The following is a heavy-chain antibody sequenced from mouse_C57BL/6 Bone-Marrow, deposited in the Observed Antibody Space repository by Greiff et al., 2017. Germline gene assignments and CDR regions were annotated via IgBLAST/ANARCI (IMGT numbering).Heavy chain of an antibody. J-gene: IGHJ2*01. CDR3: GRYGGYFAY. Sequence: EVQLVESGGGLVQPGGSLSLSCAASGFTFTDYYMSWVRQPPGKALEWFGFIRNKANGYTTEYSASVKGRFTISRANSQSILYLQMNALRAEDSATDSCGRYGGYFAYWGQGTTLTVSS. CDR1: GFTFTDYY. V-gene: IGHV7-3*01. CDR2: IRNKANGYTT.